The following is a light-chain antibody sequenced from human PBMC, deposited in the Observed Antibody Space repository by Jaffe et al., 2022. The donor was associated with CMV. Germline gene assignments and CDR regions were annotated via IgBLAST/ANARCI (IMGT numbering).Light chain of an antibody. CDR2: GNT. Sequence: QSVLTQPPSVSGAPGQRVTISCTGSSSNIGAGYDVHWYQQLPGTAPKLLIFGNTKRPSGVPDRFSGSKSDTSASLAITGLQPEDEADYYCQSFDSSLTALFGGGTSLTVL. J-gene: IGLJ2*01. V-gene: IGLV1-40*01. CDR3: QSFDSSLTAL. CDR1: SSNIGAGYD.